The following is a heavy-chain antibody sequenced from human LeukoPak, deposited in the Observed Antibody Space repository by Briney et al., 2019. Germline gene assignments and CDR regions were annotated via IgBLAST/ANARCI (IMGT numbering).Heavy chain of an antibody. J-gene: IGHJ4*02. CDR1: GGSISNYH. D-gene: IGHD6-19*01. V-gene: IGHV4-4*07. CDR2: IHTSGST. Sequence: SETLSLTCTVSGGSISNYHWSWIRQPAGKGLEWIGQIHTSGSTNYNPPLKSRVTMSIDTPENQLSLTIRSVTAAGTAVYYCARRDISSGWSFDYWGQGTLVTVSS. CDR3: ARRDISSGWSFDY.